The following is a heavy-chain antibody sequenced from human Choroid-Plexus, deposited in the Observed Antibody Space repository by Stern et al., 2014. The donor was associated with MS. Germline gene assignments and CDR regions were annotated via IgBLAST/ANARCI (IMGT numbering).Heavy chain of an antibody. CDR3: ARDTSSPERSDW. CDR1: GFTVSRDY. D-gene: IGHD1-1*01. V-gene: IGHV3-53*01. CDR2: ITNVGST. J-gene: IGHJ4*02. Sequence: EVKLVEPGGGVIQPGGSLRLSCTASGFTVSRDYMTWVRQAPGKGLEWVSLITNVGSTFYTDSVKGRFTISRDDSKNTVYLHMTSLRAEDTAMYYCARDTSSPERSDWWGQGTLVTVSS.